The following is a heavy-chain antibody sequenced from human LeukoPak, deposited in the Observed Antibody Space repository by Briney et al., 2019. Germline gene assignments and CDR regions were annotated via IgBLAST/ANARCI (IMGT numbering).Heavy chain of an antibody. CDR1: GYSFTSYW. CDR2: IYPGDPDT. CDR3: ARYPTSHLSSTGFDY. Sequence: GESLKISCRGSGYSFTSYWIGWVRQMPGKGLEWMGIIYPGDPDTRYSPSFQGQVTISADKSISTAYLQWSSLKASDTAMYYCARYPTSHLSSTGFDYWGQGTLVTVSS. V-gene: IGHV5-51*01. J-gene: IGHJ4*02. D-gene: IGHD2-2*01.